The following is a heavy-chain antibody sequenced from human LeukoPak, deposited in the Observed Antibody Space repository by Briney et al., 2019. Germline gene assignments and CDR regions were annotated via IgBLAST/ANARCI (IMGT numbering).Heavy chain of an antibody. CDR2: VLHTGST. V-gene: IGHV4-34*12. CDR1: GYSLTNHY. CDR3: ARGPAAVHP. D-gene: IGHD6-13*01. Sequence: SETLSLTCAVHGYSLTNHYWIWVRQPPGKGLEWIAEVLHTGSTNCNPSFKSRVTVSVDTSKNQFFLNLTSVTAADTAVYYCARGPAAVHPWGRGILVTVSS. J-gene: IGHJ5*02.